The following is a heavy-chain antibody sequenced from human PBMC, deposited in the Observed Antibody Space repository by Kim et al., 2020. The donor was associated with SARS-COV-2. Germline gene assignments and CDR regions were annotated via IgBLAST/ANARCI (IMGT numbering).Heavy chain of an antibody. Sequence: SVKVSCKASGGTFSSYAISWVRQAPGQGLEWMGGIIPIFGTANYAQKFQGRVTITADESTSTAYMELSSLRSEDTAVYYCARGYCSGGSCSYFGGDSSLPVYYFDYWGQGTLVTVSS. D-gene: IGHD2-15*01. J-gene: IGHJ4*02. V-gene: IGHV1-69*13. CDR1: GGTFSSYA. CDR2: IIPIFGTA. CDR3: ARGYCSGGSCSYFGGDSSLPVYYFDY.